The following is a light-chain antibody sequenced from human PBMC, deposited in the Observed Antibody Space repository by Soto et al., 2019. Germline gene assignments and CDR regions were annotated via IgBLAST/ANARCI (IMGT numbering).Light chain of an antibody. V-gene: IGKV3-20*01. J-gene: IGKJ4*01. Sequence: DIVLTQSPGTLFLSPGQRATLSCRASQNVTTFYLAWYQQKPGQAPSLLIYGASSRATGIPARFSGSGSGTDFTLTINRLEPEDFGMYYCQQYGSSTGLTFGGGTKVEI. CDR3: QQYGSSTGLT. CDR1: QNVTTFY. CDR2: GAS.